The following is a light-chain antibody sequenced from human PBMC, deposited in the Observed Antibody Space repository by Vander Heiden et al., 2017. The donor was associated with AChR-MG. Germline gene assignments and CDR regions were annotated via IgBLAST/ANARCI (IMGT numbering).Light chain of an antibody. Sequence: DIQMTQSPSSLSASIGDRVTITCRASQSISSYLNWYQQKPGKAPELLIYLASTLQTGVPSRFTGSGSGTDFTLTISAVQREDLATYYCQQTYSDFPTFGQRTKVDIK. J-gene: IGKJ1*01. V-gene: IGKV1-39*01. CDR3: QQTYSDFPT. CDR1: QSISSY. CDR2: LAS.